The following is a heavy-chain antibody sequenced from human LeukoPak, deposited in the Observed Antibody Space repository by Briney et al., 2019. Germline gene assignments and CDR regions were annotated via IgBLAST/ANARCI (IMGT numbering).Heavy chain of an antibody. D-gene: IGHD3-10*01. Sequence: GGSLRLSCAASGFTFSSYSMNWVRQAPGKGLEWVSSISSSSSYIYYADSVKGRFTISRDHAKNSLYLQMNSLRAEDTAVYYCARESSYGQDFDCWGQGTLVTVSS. V-gene: IGHV3-21*01. CDR2: ISSSSSYI. J-gene: IGHJ4*02. CDR1: GFTFSSYS. CDR3: ARESSYGQDFDC.